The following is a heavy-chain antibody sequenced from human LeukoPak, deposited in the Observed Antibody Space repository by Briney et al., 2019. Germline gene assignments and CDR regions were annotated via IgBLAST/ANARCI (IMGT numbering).Heavy chain of an antibody. CDR3: AKDQDYGDYALDY. J-gene: IGHJ4*02. D-gene: IGHD4-17*01. V-gene: IGHV3-23*01. CDR2: ISGSGGST. CDR1: GFTFSSYA. Sequence: GGSLRLSCAASGFTFSSYAMSWVRQAPGKGLEGVSAISGSGGSTYYADSVKGRFTISRDNSKNTLYLQMNSLRAEDTDVYYCAKDQDYGDYALDYWGQGTLVTVSS.